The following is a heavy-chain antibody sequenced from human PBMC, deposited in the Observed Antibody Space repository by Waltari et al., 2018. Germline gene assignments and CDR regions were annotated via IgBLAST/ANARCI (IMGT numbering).Heavy chain of an antibody. J-gene: IGHJ6*02. CDR1: GYTFTSYD. CDR2: MNPNSRNT. Sequence: QVQLVQSGAEVKKPGASVKVSCKASGYTFTSYDINWVRQATGQGLEWMGWMNPNSRNTGDAQKFQGRVTITRNTSISTAYMELSSLRSEDTAVYYCARGHLTVTKSPPDVWGQGTTVTVSS. V-gene: IGHV1-8*03. D-gene: IGHD4-17*01. CDR3: ARGHLTVTKSPPDV.